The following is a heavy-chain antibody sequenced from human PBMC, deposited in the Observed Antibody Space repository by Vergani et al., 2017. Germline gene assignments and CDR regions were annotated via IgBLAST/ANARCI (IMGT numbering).Heavy chain of an antibody. CDR3: ARASYDFWSGHSLDY. CDR2: IYWNDDK. J-gene: IGHJ4*02. V-gene: IGHV2-5*01. CDR1: GFSLSTNGVG. D-gene: IGHD3-3*01. Sequence: QITLRESGPTLVRPTQSLTLTCTFSGFSLSTNGVGVGWIRHPPGKALEWLGFIYWNDDKRYSPSLKRRLTITKDTSKTQVVLTMTNMYPVDTATYYCARASYDFWSGHSLDYWGQGTLVTVSS.